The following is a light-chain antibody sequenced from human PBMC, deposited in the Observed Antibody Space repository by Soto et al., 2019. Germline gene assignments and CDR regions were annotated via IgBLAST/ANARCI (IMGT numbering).Light chain of an antibody. CDR3: QTWGAGVHVL. V-gene: IGLV4-69*01. J-gene: IGLJ2*01. Sequence: QSVLTQSSSASASLGASVKLTCTLSSGYSNYAIAWDQHRPEKGPRYLLKVNSDGSHRRGDGIPDRFSGSSSGTERYLTISSLQSEDEADYYCQTWGAGVHVLFGGGTKLTVL. CDR1: SGYSNYA. CDR2: VNSDGSH.